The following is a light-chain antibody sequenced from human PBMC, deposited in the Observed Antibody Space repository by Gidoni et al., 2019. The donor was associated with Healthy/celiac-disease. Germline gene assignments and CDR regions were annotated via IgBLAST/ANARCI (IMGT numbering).Light chain of an antibody. J-gene: IGKJ1*01. CDR2: AAS. CDR3: QQRYSTPSWT. V-gene: IGKV1-39*01. CDR1: QSISSY. Sequence: DIQMPQSPSSLSASVGDRVTITCRASQSISSYLIWYQQKPGKAPKLLLYAASSLQSGVPSRFSGSGSGTDFSLTISSLQPEDFATYYCQQRYSTPSWTFGQGTKVEIK.